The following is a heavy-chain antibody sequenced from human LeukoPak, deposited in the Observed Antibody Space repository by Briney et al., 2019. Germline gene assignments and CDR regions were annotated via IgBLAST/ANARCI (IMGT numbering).Heavy chain of an antibody. Sequence: ASVKVSCKASGYTFTSYDINWVRQATGQGLEWMGWMNPNSGNTAYAQKFQGRVTMTRDTSTSTVYMELSSLRSEDTAVYYCARSSGWYYYYYYMDVWGKGTTVTISS. D-gene: IGHD6-19*01. CDR1: GYTFTSYD. CDR3: ARSSGWYYYYYYMDV. J-gene: IGHJ6*03. V-gene: IGHV1-8*01. CDR2: MNPNSGNT.